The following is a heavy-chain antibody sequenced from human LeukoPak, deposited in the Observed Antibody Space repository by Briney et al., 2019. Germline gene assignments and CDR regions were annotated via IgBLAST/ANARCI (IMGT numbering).Heavy chain of an antibody. CDR2: ISSSSSTI. Sequence: AGGSLRLSCAASGFTFDDYGMSWVRQAPGKGLEWVSYISSSSSTIYYADSVKGRFTISRDNAKNSLYLQMNSLRAEDTAVYYCAREGYYYDSSGYRFDAFDIWGQGTMVTVSS. CDR3: AREGYYYDSSGYRFDAFDI. D-gene: IGHD3-22*01. CDR1: GFTFDDYG. J-gene: IGHJ3*02. V-gene: IGHV3-48*01.